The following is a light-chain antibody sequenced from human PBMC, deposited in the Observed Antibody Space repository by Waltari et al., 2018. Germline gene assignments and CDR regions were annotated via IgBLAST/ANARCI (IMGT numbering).Light chain of an antibody. CDR2: RAS. J-gene: IGKJ2*03. CDR1: QCIGNN. CDR3: QQGYSYPYS. Sequence: DTQMTQPPSSLSASVGDTVTITCQASQCIGNNLNWYQHKPGKAPKLLIYRASSLQSGIPSRFSGSGSETDFTLTISSLQPEDFATYYCQQGYSYPYSFSQGTKVEIK. V-gene: IGKV1-39*01.